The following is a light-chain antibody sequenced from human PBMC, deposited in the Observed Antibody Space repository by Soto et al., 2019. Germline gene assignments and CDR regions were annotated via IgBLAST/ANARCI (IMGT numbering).Light chain of an antibody. CDR3: QQYGSSLKIT. J-gene: IGKJ5*01. CDR2: GAS. V-gene: IGKV3-20*01. Sequence: EIVLTQSPGTLSLSPGERATLSCRASQSVSSSYLAWYQQKPGQAPRLLIYGASSRATGIPDRFSGSGSGTDSTLTSSRLEPEDVAVYYCQQYGSSLKITFGQGTRLEIK. CDR1: QSVSSSY.